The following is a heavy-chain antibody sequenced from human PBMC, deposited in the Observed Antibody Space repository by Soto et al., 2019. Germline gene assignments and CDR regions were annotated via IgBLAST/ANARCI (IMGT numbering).Heavy chain of an antibody. Sequence: QVQLQESGPGLVKPSQTLSLSCTVSGGSLSSGGYYWSWIRQHPGKGLEWIWFIYYSGSTYYNPSLKCLVTISVDTSQNQFSLKLSSVTAADTAVYYCARDTQRGYSGYFDSWGQGTLVTVSS. J-gene: IGHJ4*02. V-gene: IGHV4-31*01. D-gene: IGHD5-12*01. CDR3: ARDTQRGYSGYFDS. CDR2: IYYSGST. CDR1: GGSLSSGGYY.